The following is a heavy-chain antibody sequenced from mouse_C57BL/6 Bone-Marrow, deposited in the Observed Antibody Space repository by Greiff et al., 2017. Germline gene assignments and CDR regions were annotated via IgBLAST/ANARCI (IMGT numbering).Heavy chain of an antibody. CDR1: GYTFTSYW. D-gene: IGHD2-4*01. CDR3: ARTGGLQLDFDY. V-gene: IGHV1-50*01. CDR2: IDPSDSYT. J-gene: IGHJ2*01. Sequence: QVQLQQPGAELVKPGASVKLSCKASGYTFTSYWMQWVKQRPGQGLEWIGEIDPSDSYTNYNQKFNGMATWTVDTSSSTAYMQLSSLTSEDSAVYYCARTGGLQLDFDYWGQGTTLTVSS.